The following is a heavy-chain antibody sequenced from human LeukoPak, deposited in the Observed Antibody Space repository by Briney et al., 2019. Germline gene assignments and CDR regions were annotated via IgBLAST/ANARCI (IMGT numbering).Heavy chain of an antibody. D-gene: IGHD2-2*01. J-gene: IGHJ3*01. CDR1: GFTFSSYA. V-gene: IGHV3-23*01. Sequence: GGSLRLSCAASGFTFSSYAMSWVRQAPGKGLEWGSAISGSGGSTYYADSVKGRFTISRDNSKNTLYLQMNSLRAEDTAVYYCAKDLAYCSSTSCGVWGQGTMVTVSS. CDR2: ISGSGGST. CDR3: AKDLAYCSSTSCGV.